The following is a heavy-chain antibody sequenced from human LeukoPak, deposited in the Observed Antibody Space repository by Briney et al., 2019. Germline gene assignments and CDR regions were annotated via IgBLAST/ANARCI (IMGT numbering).Heavy chain of an antibody. D-gene: IGHD2-2*01. CDR3: AKDRESQVVVVPAAIDY. V-gene: IGHV3-30*18. CDR1: GFTFSSYG. Sequence: GGSLRLSCAASGFTFSSYGMHWVRQAPGKGLEWVAVISYDGSNKYYADSVKGRFTISRDNSKNTLYLQMNSLRAEDTAVYYCAKDRESQVVVVPAAIDYWGQGTLVTVSS. J-gene: IGHJ4*02. CDR2: ISYDGSNK.